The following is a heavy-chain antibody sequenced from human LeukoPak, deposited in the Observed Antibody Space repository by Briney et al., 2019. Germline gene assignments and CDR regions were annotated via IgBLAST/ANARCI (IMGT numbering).Heavy chain of an antibody. CDR2: INHSGST. CDR3: ARALSASPPGRY. J-gene: IGHJ4*02. V-gene: IGHV4-34*01. Sequence: SETLSLTCAAYGGSFSGYYWSWIRQPPGKGLEWIGEINHSGSTNYNPSLKSRVTTSVDTSKNQFSLKLSSVTAADTAVYYCARALSASPPGRYWGQGTLVTVSS. CDR1: GGSFSGYY.